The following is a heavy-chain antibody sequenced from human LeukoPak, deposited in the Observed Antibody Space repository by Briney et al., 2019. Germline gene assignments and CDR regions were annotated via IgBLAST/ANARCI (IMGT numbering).Heavy chain of an antibody. Sequence: SETLSLTCAVYGGSFSGYYWSWIRQPPGKGLEWIGEINHSGSTDYNPSLKSRVTISVDTSKNQFSLKLSSVTAADTAVYYCARASPLGLNWFDPWGQGTLVTVSS. D-gene: IGHD3/OR15-3a*01. CDR3: ARASPLGLNWFDP. J-gene: IGHJ5*02. CDR2: INHSGST. V-gene: IGHV4-34*01. CDR1: GGSFSGYY.